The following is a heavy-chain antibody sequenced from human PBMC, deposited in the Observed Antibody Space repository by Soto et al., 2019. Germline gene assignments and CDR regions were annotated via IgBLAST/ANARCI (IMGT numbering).Heavy chain of an antibody. V-gene: IGHV4-38-2*01. CDR2: IHQSGST. D-gene: IGHD6-13*01. J-gene: IGHJ4*02. CDR3: ARRKTTTWYVGY. CDR1: CYSISSGYS. Sequence: SETLSLTCAVSCYSISSGYSWGWIRQPPGKGLEWIGSIHQSGSTYYNPSLKSRVTISVDTSKNQFSLKLSSVTAADTAVYYCARRKTTTWYVGYWGQGALVTVSS.